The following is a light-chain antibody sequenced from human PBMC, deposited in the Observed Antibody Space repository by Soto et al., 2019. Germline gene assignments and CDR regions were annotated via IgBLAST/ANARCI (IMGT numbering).Light chain of an antibody. J-gene: IGKJ2*01. CDR1: QSLVHSDGKTY. V-gene: IGKV2-30*02. CDR3: MQGTHWPPYT. Sequence: DVVMTQSPLSLPVTLGQPASISCRSSQSLVHSDGKTYLNWFQQRPGQSPRRLIYKVSNRDSGVPDRFSGSGSGRDFTLKISRVEAEDVGVYYCMQGTHWPPYTFGQGTKLEIK. CDR2: KVS.